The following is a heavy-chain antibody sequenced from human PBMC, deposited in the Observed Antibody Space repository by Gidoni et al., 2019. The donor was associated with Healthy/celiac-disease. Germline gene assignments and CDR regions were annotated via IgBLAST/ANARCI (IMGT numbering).Heavy chain of an antibody. V-gene: IGHV3-23*01. CDR3: AKDRESDYGGNIHYYYGMDV. CDR2: IRGSGGTT. CDR1: GFTFSRFA. J-gene: IGHJ6*02. Sequence: EVQLLESGGGLVQPGGSLRLSCAASGFTFSRFALTWVRQAPGKGLGWVSAIRGSGGTTYYADSVKGRFTISRDNSKNTVYLQMNSLRAEDTAVYYCAKDRESDYGGNIHYYYGMDVWGQGTTVTVSS. D-gene: IGHD4-17*01.